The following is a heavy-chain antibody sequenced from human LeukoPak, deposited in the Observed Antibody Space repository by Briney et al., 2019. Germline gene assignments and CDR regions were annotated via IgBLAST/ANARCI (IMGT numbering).Heavy chain of an antibody. V-gene: IGHV3-30-3*01. CDR2: ISYDGSNK. Sequence: GGSLRLSCAASGFTFSSYAMHWVRQAPGKGLEWVAVISYDGSNKYYADSVKGRFTISRDNSKNTLYLQMNSLRAEDTAVYYCARSSSIAVADPFDYWGQGSLVTVSS. J-gene: IGHJ4*02. CDR3: ARSSSIAVADPFDY. D-gene: IGHD6-19*01. CDR1: GFTFSSYA.